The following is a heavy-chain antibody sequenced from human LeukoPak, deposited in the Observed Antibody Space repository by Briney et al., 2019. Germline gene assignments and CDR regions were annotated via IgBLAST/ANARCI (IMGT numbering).Heavy chain of an antibody. CDR2: IRYDGSNK. J-gene: IGHJ4*02. CDR1: GFTFSSYG. Sequence: QPGGSLRLSCAASGFTFSSYGMHWVRQAPGKELEWVAFIRYDGSNKYYADSVKGRFTISRDNSKNTLYLQMNSLRAEDTAVYYCARDQSYGSGSYPVYWGQGTLVTVSS. V-gene: IGHV3-30*02. CDR3: ARDQSYGSGSYPVY. D-gene: IGHD3-10*01.